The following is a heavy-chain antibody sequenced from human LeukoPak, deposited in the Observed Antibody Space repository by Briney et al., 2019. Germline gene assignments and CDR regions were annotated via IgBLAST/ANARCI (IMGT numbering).Heavy chain of an antibody. Sequence: SETLSFTCTVSGGSISSYYWSWIRQPAGKGLEWIGRIYTSGSTNYNPSLKSRVTMSVDTSKNQFSLKLSSVTAADTAVYYCARDQSITMVRGVIITLDGMDVWGQGTTVTVSS. CDR1: GGSISSYY. V-gene: IGHV4-4*07. CDR2: IYTSGST. D-gene: IGHD3-10*01. CDR3: ARDQSITMVRGVIITLDGMDV. J-gene: IGHJ6*02.